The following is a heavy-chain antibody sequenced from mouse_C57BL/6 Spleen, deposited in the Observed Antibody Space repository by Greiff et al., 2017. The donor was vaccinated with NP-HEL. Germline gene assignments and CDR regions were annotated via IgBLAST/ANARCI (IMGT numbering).Heavy chain of an antibody. J-gene: IGHJ3*01. V-gene: IGHV1-15*01. Sequence: QVQLKESEAELVRPGASVTLSCKASGYTFTDYEMHWVKQTPVHGLEWIGAIDPETGGTAYNQKFKGKAILTADKSSSTAYMELRSLTSEDSAVYYCTRDSSGPLFAYWGQGTLVTVSA. CDR3: TRDSSGPLFAY. D-gene: IGHD3-2*02. CDR2: IDPETGGT. CDR1: GYTFTDYE.